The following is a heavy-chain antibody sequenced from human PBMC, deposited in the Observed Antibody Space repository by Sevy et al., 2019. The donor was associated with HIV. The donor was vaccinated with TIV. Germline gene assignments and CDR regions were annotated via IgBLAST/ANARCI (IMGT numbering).Heavy chain of an antibody. V-gene: IGHV3-15*01. Sequence: GGSLRLSCGASGFTFSNAWMTWVRQAPGKGLEWVGRIKSKSEGGTTDYAAPVKGRFTISRDDSTNKLYLQMNSLKSDDTAVYYCTNNRGYCIARVCGEYFDSWGQGTLVTVSS. CDR1: GFTFSNAW. CDR2: IKSKSEGGTT. J-gene: IGHJ4*02. D-gene: IGHD2-8*02. CDR3: TNNRGYCIARVCGEYFDS.